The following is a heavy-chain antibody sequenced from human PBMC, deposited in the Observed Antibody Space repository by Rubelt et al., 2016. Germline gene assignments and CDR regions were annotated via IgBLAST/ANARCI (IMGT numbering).Heavy chain of an antibody. Sequence: QVQLVQSGAEVKKPGSSVKVSCKASGGTFSSYAISWVRQAPGQGLEWMGGIIPVFGTANYAQKFQGRTTMTADESTSTAYRELSSLRSEDTAVYYCATTIAIRPYYFDYWGQGTRVTVSS. D-gene: IGHD6-6*01. CDR1: GGTFSSYA. CDR2: IIPVFGTA. J-gene: IGHJ4*02. V-gene: IGHV1-69*01. CDR3: ATTIAIRPYYFDY.